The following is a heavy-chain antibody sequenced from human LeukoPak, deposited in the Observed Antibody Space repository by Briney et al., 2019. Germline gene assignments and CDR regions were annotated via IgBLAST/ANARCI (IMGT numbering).Heavy chain of an antibody. J-gene: IGHJ4*02. D-gene: IGHD6-6*01. V-gene: IGHV1-69*05. CDR2: IIPIFGTA. CDR1: GYTFTGYY. Sequence: SVKVSCKASGYTFTGYYMHWVRQAPGQGLEWLGGIIPIFGTANYAQKFQGRVTITTDESTSTAYMELSSLRSEDTAVYYCARGLFVRQLAHFDYWGQGTLVTVSS. CDR3: ARGLFVRQLAHFDY.